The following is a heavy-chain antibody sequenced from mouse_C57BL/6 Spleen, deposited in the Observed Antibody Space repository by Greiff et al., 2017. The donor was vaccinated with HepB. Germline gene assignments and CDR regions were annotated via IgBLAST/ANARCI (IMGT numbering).Heavy chain of an antibody. CDR2: IDPSDSYT. CDR3: ARERVVGHAMDY. CDR1: GYTFTSYW. V-gene: IGHV1-59*01. J-gene: IGHJ4*01. D-gene: IGHD1-1*01. Sequence: VQLQQPGAELVRPGTSVKLSCKASGYTFTSYWMHWVKQRPGQGLEWIGVIDPSDSYTNYNQKFKGKATLTVDTSSSTAYMQLSSLTSEDSAVYYCARERVVGHAMDYWGQGTSVTVSS.